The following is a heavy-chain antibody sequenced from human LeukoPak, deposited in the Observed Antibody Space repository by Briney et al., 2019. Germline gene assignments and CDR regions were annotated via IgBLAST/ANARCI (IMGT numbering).Heavy chain of an antibody. CDR1: GFTFSSYG. CDR3: AKDQLQAGYSSGWLDY. D-gene: IGHD6-19*01. CDR2: ITYDGSNK. J-gene: IGHJ4*02. Sequence: GRSLRLSCAASGFTFSSYGMHWVRQAPGKGLEWVAVITYDGSNKYYADSVKGRFTISRDNSKNTLYLQMNSLSSEDTAVYYCAKDQLQAGYSSGWLDYWGQGTLVTVSS. V-gene: IGHV3-30*18.